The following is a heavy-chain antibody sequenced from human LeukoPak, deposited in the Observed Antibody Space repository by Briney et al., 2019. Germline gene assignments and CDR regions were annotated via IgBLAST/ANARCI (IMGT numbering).Heavy chain of an antibody. J-gene: IGHJ4*02. V-gene: IGHV4-34*01. CDR1: GGSFSGYY. Sequence: SETLSLTCAVYGGSFSGYYWSWIRQPPGKGLEWIGEINHSGSTNYNPSLKSRVTISVDTSKNQFSLKLSSVTAADTAVYYCASKIYVFWSGYTDYWGQETLVTVSS. CDR2: INHSGST. CDR3: ASKIYVFWSGYTDY. D-gene: IGHD3-3*01.